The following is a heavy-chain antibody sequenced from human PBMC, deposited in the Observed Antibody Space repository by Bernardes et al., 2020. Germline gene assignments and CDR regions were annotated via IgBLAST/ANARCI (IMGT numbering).Heavy chain of an antibody. CDR3: ARRRFCTSAGCYADY. CDR1: EFTFSTFY. V-gene: IGHV3-7*03. J-gene: IGHJ4*02. CDR2: IRPDGSTK. D-gene: IGHD2-2*01. Sequence: GGSLRLSCAAYEFTFSTFYMGWVRQAPGKGLEWVANIRPDGSTKYYVDSVKGRFTISRDNAKDSLFLQMNSLRADDTAVYYCARRRFCTSAGCYADYWGQGTLVTVSS.